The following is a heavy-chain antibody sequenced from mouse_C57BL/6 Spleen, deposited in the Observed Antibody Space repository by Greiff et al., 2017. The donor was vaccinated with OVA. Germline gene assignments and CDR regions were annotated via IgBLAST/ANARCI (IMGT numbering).Heavy chain of an antibody. D-gene: IGHD1-1*01. J-gene: IGHJ2*01. Sequence: QVQLQQSGAELMKPGASVKLSCKATGYTFTGYWIEWVKQRPGHGLEWIGEILPGSGSTNYNEKFKGKATFTADTSSNTAYMQLSSLTTEDSAIYYCARGGMFITTVVANYFDYWGQGTTLTVSS. CDR2: ILPGSGST. V-gene: IGHV1-9*01. CDR1: GYTFTGYW. CDR3: ARGGMFITTVVANYFDY.